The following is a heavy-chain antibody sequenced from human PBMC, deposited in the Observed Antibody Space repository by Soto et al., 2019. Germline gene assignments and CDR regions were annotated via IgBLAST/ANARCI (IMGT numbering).Heavy chain of an antibody. CDR3: ARDIVLVPAAMSVYYYYGMDV. V-gene: IGHV4-61*01. CDR2: IYYSGST. J-gene: IGHJ6*02. CDR1: GGSVISGSYY. D-gene: IGHD2-2*01. Sequence: SETLSLTCTVSGGSVISGSYYWSWIRQPPGKGLEWIGYIYYSGSTNYNPSLKSRVTISVDTSKNQFSLKLSSVTAADTAVYYCARDIVLVPAAMSVYYYYGMDVWGQGTTVTVSS.